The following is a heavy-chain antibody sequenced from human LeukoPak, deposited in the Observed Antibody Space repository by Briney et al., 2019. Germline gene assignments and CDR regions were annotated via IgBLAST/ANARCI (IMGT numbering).Heavy chain of an antibody. Sequence: GGSLRLSCAASGLTFNDYSMSWIPQSPGKRLEWLSCIGRTGADIYQADSVKGRFTISRDNAENSLYLQMNPLRTEDTAIYYCATDIRVVGDSRDFDYWGQGALVTVSS. CDR2: IGRTGADI. D-gene: IGHD1-26*01. J-gene: IGHJ4*02. CDR3: ATDIRVVGDSRDFDY. CDR1: GLTFNDYS. V-gene: IGHV3-11*01.